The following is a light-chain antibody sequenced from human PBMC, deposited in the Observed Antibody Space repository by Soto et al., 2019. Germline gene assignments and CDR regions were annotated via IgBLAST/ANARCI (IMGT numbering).Light chain of an antibody. Sequence: QSVLTQSPSASGTPGQRVTISCPGSRSNIGRNFAYWYQHVPGTAPRLLIQRNNERPSGVPDRFSGSKSGTSVSLAISGLRSDDEATYYCVAWDDTLDAQVFGGGTQLTV. CDR2: RNN. V-gene: IGLV1-47*01. J-gene: IGLJ3*02. CDR1: RSNIGRNF. CDR3: VAWDDTLDAQV.